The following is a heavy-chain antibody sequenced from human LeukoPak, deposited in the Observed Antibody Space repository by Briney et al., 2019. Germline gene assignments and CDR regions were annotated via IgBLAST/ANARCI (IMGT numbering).Heavy chain of an antibody. Sequence: ASVKVSCKASGYTFTGYYMHWVRQAPGQGLEWMGWINPNSGGTNYAQKFQGRGTMTRDTSISTAYMELSRLSSDDTAVYYCARPRYCSGGSCYSYYFDYWGQGTLVTVSS. CDR1: GYTFTGYY. J-gene: IGHJ4*02. CDR2: INPNSGGT. D-gene: IGHD2-15*01. CDR3: ARPRYCSGGSCYSYYFDY. V-gene: IGHV1-2*02.